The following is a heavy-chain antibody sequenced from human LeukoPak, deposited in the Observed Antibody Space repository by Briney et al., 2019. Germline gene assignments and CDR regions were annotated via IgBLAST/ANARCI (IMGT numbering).Heavy chain of an antibody. D-gene: IGHD3-9*01. CDR1: GYTFTGYY. CDR3: ARERYYDILTGDDAFDI. Sequence: ASVKVSCKASGYTFTGYYMHWVRQAPGQGLEWMGRINPNSGGTNYAQKFQGRVTMTRDTSISTAYVELSRLRSDDTAVYYCARERYYDILTGDDAFDIWGQGTMVTVSS. J-gene: IGHJ3*02. V-gene: IGHV1-2*06. CDR2: INPNSGGT.